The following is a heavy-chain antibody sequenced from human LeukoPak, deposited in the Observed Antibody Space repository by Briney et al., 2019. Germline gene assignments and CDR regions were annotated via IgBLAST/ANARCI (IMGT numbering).Heavy chain of an antibody. CDR2: ITGYSDYT. CDR1: RFTFSNYA. Sequence: PGGSLRLSCAASRFTFSNYAMRWVRRAPGKGLEWVSAITGYSDYTDYADSVKGRFTISRDNSKNTAYLQMNSLRAEDTAVYYCAKRSGINYGYFDSWGQGTLVTVSS. D-gene: IGHD1-26*01. CDR3: AKRSGINYGYFDS. J-gene: IGHJ4*02. V-gene: IGHV3-23*01.